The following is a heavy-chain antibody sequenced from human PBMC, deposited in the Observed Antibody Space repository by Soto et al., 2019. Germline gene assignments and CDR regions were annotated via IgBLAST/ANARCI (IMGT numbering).Heavy chain of an antibody. Sequence: EVQLVESGGGLVQPGGSLRLSCTASELTFSEYWMSWVRQAPGKGLEWVANIKQDGSERWYVDSVKGRFTISRDNAKSSLFLQKNSLRAEDTAFYYCARDTDPTDSRCEHFDALDSWGLGTMVTVSS. V-gene: IGHV3-7*01. J-gene: IGHJ3*02. CDR2: IKQDGSER. CDR3: ARDTDPTDSRCEHFDALDS. D-gene: IGHD6-13*01. CDR1: ELTFSEYW.